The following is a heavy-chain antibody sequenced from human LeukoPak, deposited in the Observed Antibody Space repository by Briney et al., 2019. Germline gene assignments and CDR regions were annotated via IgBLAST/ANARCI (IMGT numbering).Heavy chain of an antibody. J-gene: IGHJ2*01. CDR1: GGSISSYY. V-gene: IGHV4-59*08. D-gene: IGHD4-11*01. CDR2: IYYSGST. Sequence: PSETLSLTCTVSGGSISSYYWSWLRQPPGKGLEWIGYIYYSGSTNYNPSLKSRVTISVDTSKNQFSLKLSSVTAADTAVYYCASHYINYSPYWYFDLWGRGTLVTVSS. CDR3: ASHYINYSPYWYFDL.